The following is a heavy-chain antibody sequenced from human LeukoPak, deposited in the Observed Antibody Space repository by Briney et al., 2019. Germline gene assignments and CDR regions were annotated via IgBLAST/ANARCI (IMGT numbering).Heavy chain of an antibody. CDR3: ARKLPGTVYFDY. D-gene: IGHD1-1*01. V-gene: IGHV3-48*03. CDR1: GFSFSSYE. CDR2: ISGSDGTI. J-gene: IGHJ4*02. Sequence: PRGSLRLSCAASGFSFSSYEMNWVRQAPGKGLEWVSFISGSDGTIYYADSVKGRFTISRDNAKNSLYLQMNSLRVEDTAVYYCARKLPGTVYFDYWGQGTLVTVSS.